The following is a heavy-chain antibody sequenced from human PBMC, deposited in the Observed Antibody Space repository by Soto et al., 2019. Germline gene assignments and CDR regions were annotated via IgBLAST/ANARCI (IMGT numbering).Heavy chain of an antibody. CDR3: ARDAAPGGYCSGGSCYSDAFDI. CDR1: GFTFSSYA. J-gene: IGHJ3*02. Sequence: GSLRLSCAASGFTFSSYAMHWVRQAPGKGLEWVAVISYDGSNKYYADSVKGRFTISRDNSKNTLYLQMNSLRAEDTAVYYCARDAAPGGYCSGGSCYSDAFDIWGQGTMVTVSS. CDR2: ISYDGSNK. D-gene: IGHD2-15*01. V-gene: IGHV3-30-3*01.